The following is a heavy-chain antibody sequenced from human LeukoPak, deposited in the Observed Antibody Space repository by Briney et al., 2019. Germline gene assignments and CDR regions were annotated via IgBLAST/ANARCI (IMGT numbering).Heavy chain of an antibody. J-gene: IGHJ4*02. D-gene: IGHD3-22*01. CDR1: GFTFSSYG. V-gene: IGHV3-23*01. CDR3: AKDSYYDSSGYYDY. Sequence: GGSLRLSCAAPGFTFSSYGMSWVRQAPGKGLEWVSVISGSGGSTYYADSVKGRFTISRDNSKNTLYLQMNSLRAEDTAVYYCAKDSYYDSSGYYDYWGQGTLVTVSS. CDR2: ISGSGGST.